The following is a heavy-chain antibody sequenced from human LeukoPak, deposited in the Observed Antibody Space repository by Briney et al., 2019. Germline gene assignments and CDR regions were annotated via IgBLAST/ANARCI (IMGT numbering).Heavy chain of an antibody. CDR1: GGSISSSSYY. V-gene: IGHV4-39*01. CDR3: ARLGVGAFDI. Sequence: SETLSLTCTVSGGSISSSSYYWGWIRQPPGKGLEWIGSIYYSGSTYYNPSLKSRVTISVDTSKNQFSLKLSSVTAADTAVYYCARLGVGAFDIWGQGTIVTVSS. J-gene: IGHJ3*02. CDR2: IYYSGST. D-gene: IGHD2-15*01.